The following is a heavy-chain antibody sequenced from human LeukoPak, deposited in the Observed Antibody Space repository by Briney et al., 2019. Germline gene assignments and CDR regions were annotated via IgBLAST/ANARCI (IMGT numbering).Heavy chain of an antibody. CDR1: GFTFSRYG. Sequence: PGRSLRLSCAASGFTFSRYGMYWVRQAPGKVLEWVALISYDKSHRYYADSVKGRFTISRDNSKNTLYLQMNNLRAEDTAIYYCAKAANYDILTGYYLDYWGQGTLVTVSS. CDR2: ISYDKSHR. V-gene: IGHV3-30*18. J-gene: IGHJ4*02. D-gene: IGHD3-9*01. CDR3: AKAANYDILTGYYLDY.